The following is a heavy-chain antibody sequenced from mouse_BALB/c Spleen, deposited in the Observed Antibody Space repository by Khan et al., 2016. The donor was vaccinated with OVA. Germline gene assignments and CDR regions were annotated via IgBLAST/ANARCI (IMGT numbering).Heavy chain of an antibody. CDR1: GYSITSGYG. V-gene: IGHV3-2*02. CDR2: ISYSGST. J-gene: IGHJ2*01. CDR3: ARTARIKY. Sequence: EVQLLETGPGLVKPSQSLSLTCTVTGYSITSGYGWNWIRQFPGNKLEWMCYISYSGSTNYNPSFKSRLSITRDTSKNQFFLQLNSVTTEDTATYYCARTARIKYWGQGTTLTVSS. D-gene: IGHD1-2*01.